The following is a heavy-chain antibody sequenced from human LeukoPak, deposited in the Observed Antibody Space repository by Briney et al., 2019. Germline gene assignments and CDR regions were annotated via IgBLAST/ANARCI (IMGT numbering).Heavy chain of an antibody. Sequence: GGSLRLSCAASGFTFYDYAMHWVRQVPGKGLEWVSLMTGDGGTRHYADSVKGRFTISRDNSKNTLYLQMNSLRAEDTAVYYCARARADYYYGMDVWGQGTTVTVSS. V-gene: IGHV3-43*02. CDR2: MTGDGGTR. CDR1: GFTFYDYA. CDR3: ARARADYYYGMDV. D-gene: IGHD6-13*01. J-gene: IGHJ6*02.